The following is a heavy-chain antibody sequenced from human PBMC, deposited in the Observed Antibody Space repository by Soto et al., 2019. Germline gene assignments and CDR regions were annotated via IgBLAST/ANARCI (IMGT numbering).Heavy chain of an antibody. J-gene: IGHJ5*02. V-gene: IGHV4-59*11. CDR1: GDSISGHY. CDR2: IYYSGST. D-gene: IGHD3-22*01. Sequence: PSETLSLTCTVSGDSISGHYWNWIRQPPGKGLEWIGYIYYSGSTNYNPSLKSRVTISVDTSKKQFFLKMRSVTAADTAVYFCEGLTYNKYDSSGYYNKFDPWGQGTLVTVSS. CDR3: EGLTYNKYDSSGYYNKFDP.